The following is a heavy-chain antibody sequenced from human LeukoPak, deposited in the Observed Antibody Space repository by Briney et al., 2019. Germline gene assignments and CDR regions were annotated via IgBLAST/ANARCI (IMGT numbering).Heavy chain of an antibody. V-gene: IGHV3-74*01. CDR1: GFTFSSYW. Sequence: PGGSLRLSCAASGFTFSSYWMHWVRQAPGKGLVWVSRINSDGSSTSYADSVKGRFTISRDNAKNSLYLQMNSLRVEDTAVYYCARGIVLAGNVDYWGQGTLVTVSS. CDR3: ARGIVLAGNVDY. J-gene: IGHJ4*02. CDR2: INSDGSST. D-gene: IGHD6-19*01.